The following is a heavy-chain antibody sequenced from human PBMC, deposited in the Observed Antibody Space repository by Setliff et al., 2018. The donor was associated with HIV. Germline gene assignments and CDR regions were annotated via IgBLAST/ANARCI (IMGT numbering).Heavy chain of an antibody. J-gene: IGHJ4*02. CDR3: ARDRIPKRGYTYREPDFDS. D-gene: IGHD3-16*02. V-gene: IGHV1-3*04. CDR2: INTGNGNT. CDR1: GYTFTSHT. Sequence: ASVMVSCKASGYTFTSHTIHWVRQAPGQGLEWMGWINTGNGNTKYSQKFQDRVTITRDTSASTGYMEVNSLRPEDTAVYYCARDRIPKRGYTYREPDFDSWGQGTLVTV.